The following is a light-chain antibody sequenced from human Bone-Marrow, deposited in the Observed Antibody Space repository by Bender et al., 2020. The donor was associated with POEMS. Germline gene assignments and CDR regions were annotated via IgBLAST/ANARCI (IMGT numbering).Light chain of an antibody. CDR2: GYN. CDR1: SSNIGSNS. Sequence: QSVLTQPPSASGTPGQRVTISCSGSSSNIGSNSIYWYQQLPGTAPKLLIYGYNNRPSGVPDRFSGSKCGTSASLAITGLQAEDEGDYYCQSYDNSLGGWVFGGGTKLTVL. CDR3: QSYDNSLGGWV. V-gene: IGLV1-44*01. J-gene: IGLJ3*02.